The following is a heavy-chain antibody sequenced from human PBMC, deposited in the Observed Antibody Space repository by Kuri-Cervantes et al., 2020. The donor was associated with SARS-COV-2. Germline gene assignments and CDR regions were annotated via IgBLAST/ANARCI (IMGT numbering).Heavy chain of an antibody. J-gene: IGHJ6*02. Sequence: SETLSLTCTVSGGSVSGYYWTWMRQPPGKGLEWIGNIQYSGSTNYNTSLDSRVTISVDTSKNQLSLRLSSVTAADTAVYYCARLGATKGSYYYGVDVWGQGTTVTVSS. CDR2: IQYSGST. D-gene: IGHD1-26*01. CDR3: ARLGATKGSYYYGVDV. CDR1: GGSVSGYY. V-gene: IGHV4-59*02.